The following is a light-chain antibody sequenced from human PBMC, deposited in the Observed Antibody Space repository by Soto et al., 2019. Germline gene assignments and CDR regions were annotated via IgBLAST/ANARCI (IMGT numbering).Light chain of an antibody. CDR3: QHMRT. CDR1: QNINNW. Sequence: DIQMTQSPSTLSASIGDRGTITCRASQNINNWIAWYQQKPGKAPKFLIYDASTLESGVPSRFSGSGFGTEFSLTISSLQPDDFGSYYCQHMRTFGQGTKVEMK. J-gene: IGKJ1*01. CDR2: DAS. V-gene: IGKV1-5*01.